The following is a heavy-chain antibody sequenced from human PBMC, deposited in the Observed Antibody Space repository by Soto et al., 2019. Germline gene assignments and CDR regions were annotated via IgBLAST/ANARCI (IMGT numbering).Heavy chain of an antibody. Sequence: QVQLLQSGAEVKKPGASVKVSCKASGSTYISYGITWVRQAPGQGLEWIGWISADNGNTHFAQKFRGRVTLGTDTSTNTAYMELRNLTSDDTAVYYCARALGYYDTNGYYFLPDYWGQGTLVTVSS. J-gene: IGHJ4*02. V-gene: IGHV1-18*01. CDR3: ARALGYYDTNGYYFLPDY. CDR2: ISADNGNT. CDR1: GSTYISYG. D-gene: IGHD3-22*01.